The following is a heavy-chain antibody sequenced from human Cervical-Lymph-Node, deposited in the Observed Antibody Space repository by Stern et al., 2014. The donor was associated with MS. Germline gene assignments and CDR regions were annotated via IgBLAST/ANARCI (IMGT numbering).Heavy chain of an antibody. J-gene: IGHJ6*02. D-gene: IGHD5-18*01. Sequence: VQLGQSGAEVKKPGESLKISCKGSGYSFATYWIRWVRQMPGQGLEWMGIISPGDSDTRYSPSFQGQVTISADKSISTAYLHWSSLKASDTAMYYCARPGDDTAKYGLDVWGQGTTVTVSS. CDR2: ISPGDSDT. CDR1: GYSFATYW. V-gene: IGHV5-51*03. CDR3: ARPGDDTAKYGLDV.